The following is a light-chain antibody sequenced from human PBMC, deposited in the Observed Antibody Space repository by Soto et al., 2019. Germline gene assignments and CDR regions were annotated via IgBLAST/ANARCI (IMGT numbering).Light chain of an antibody. V-gene: IGKV1-6*01. J-gene: IGKJ4*01. CDR3: LQDYSYPLT. Sequence: ALQMTQSPSSLSASVGDRVTITCRASQGIRNDLGWYQQKPGKAPKLLIYATSILQSGVPSRFSGGTSGTDFTLTISSLQPEDFATYYCLQDYSYPLTFGGGTKVEIK. CDR1: QGIRND. CDR2: ATS.